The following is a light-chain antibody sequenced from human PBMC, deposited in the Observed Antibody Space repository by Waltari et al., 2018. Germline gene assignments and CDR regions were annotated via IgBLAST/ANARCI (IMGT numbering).Light chain of an antibody. J-gene: IGLJ1*01. CDR3: SSYAGSDYFYV. V-gene: IGLV2-8*01. Sequence: QSGLTQPPSASGSLGQSVTISCIGTSDDVGAYDYAPWYQQHPGNAPQLLIYEVSKWPSGVPGRFSGSKSGNTASLTVTGLQPEDEADYYCSSYAGSDYFYVFGTGTRLTVL. CDR1: SDDVGAYDY. CDR2: EVS.